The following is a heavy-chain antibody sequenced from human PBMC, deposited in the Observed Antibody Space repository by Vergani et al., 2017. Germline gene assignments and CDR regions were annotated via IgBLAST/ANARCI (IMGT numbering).Heavy chain of an antibody. D-gene: IGHD2-2*01. CDR2: IKQDGREK. CDR1: GFTLSIYW. CDR3: ARHKPIWSSTSGFDP. J-gene: IGHJ5*02. Sequence: EVQRVESGGGLVQPGGSLRLSCAASGFTLSIYWMSWLRQAPGKGREGVANIKQDGREKYYVDSVKGRFTISKDNAKNSLYLQMNSLRAEDTAVYDCARHKPIWSSTSGFDPWGQGTMVTVSS. V-gene: IGHV3-7*01.